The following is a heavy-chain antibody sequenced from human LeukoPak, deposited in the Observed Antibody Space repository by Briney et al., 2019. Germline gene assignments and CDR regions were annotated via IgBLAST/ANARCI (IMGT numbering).Heavy chain of an antibody. Sequence: TGGSLRLSCAASGFTFSSYGMHWVRQAPGKGLEWVAVISYDGSNKYYADSVKGRFTISRDNSKNTLYLQMNSLRAEDTALYYCAKSISYAGLYYFDYWGQGTLVTVSS. V-gene: IGHV3-30*18. J-gene: IGHJ4*02. CDR1: GFTFSSYG. CDR3: AKSISYAGLYYFDY. CDR2: ISYDGSNK. D-gene: IGHD1-26*01.